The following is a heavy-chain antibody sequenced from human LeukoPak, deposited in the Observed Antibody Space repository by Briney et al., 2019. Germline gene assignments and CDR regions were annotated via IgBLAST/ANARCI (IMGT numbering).Heavy chain of an antibody. D-gene: IGHD6-19*01. J-gene: IGHJ5*02. Sequence: PARSLCLTCTASGFTFGGYAMSWFRPAPGQGLEGVGFGRNKAYGGTKEYAASVKGTFTISSNDSKSIAQLLRNSLKTEDTAVTACTRGNRSGWYVVGWFDPWGQGTLVTVSS. CDR3: TRGNRSGWYVVGWFDP. V-gene: IGHV3-49*03. CDR1: GFTFGGYA. CDR2: GRNKAYGGTK.